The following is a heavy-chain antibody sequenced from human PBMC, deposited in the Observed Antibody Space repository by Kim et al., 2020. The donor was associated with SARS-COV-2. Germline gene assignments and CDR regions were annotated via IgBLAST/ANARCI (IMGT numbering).Heavy chain of an antibody. J-gene: IGHJ3*01. V-gene: IGHV3-23*01. CDR1: GLTFRNYA. Sequence: GGSLRLSCAASGLTFRNYAMSWVRQAPGKGLEWVSAISGSGGSTYFADAVKGRFSISRDNSKSSLYLQMNSLRDEDTAVYYCAKEGREMATISAYDVWGQGTMVIVSS. CDR3: AKEGREMATISAYDV. CDR2: ISGSGGST. D-gene: IGHD5-12*01.